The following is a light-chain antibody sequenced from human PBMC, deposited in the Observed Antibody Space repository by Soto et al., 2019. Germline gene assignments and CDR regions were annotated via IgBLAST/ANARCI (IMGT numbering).Light chain of an antibody. Sequence: QSALTQPASVSGSPGQSITISCTGTSSDVGGYNHVSWYQQHPGKAPKLMIYYVTDRPSGVSNRFSGSKSGNTASLVISGLQADDEADDYCNSYTSTNTLVFGGGTKLTVL. CDR3: NSYTSTNTLV. J-gene: IGLJ2*01. CDR2: YVT. CDR1: SSDVGGYNH. V-gene: IGLV2-14*03.